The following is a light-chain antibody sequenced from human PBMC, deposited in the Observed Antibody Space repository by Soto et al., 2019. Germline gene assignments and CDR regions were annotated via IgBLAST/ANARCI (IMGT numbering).Light chain of an antibody. CDR3: QQYNNWPPWT. Sequence: EIVMTQSPATLSVSPGERATLSCRASQSVSSNLAWYQQKPGQAPRLLIYGASTRATGIPARFSGSGSGTEFTLTMSSLQSEDCAVYYFQQYNNWPPWTFGQGTKVEIK. CDR1: QSVSSN. CDR2: GAS. J-gene: IGKJ1*01. V-gene: IGKV3-15*01.